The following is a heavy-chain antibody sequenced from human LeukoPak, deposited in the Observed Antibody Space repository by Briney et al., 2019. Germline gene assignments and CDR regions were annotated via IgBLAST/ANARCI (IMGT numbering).Heavy chain of an antibody. CDR1: GGSINTYY. J-gene: IGHJ5*02. V-gene: IGHV4-59*01. Sequence: PSETLSLTCTVSGGSINTYYWSWIRQSPGKGLEWIGYIYYSGSTNYNPSLKSRVTISVDTSKNQFSLKLSSVTAADTAVYYCARSPRCSGGSCYSAWFDPWGQGTLVTVSS. CDR3: ARSPRCSGGSCYSAWFDP. CDR2: IYYSGST. D-gene: IGHD2-15*01.